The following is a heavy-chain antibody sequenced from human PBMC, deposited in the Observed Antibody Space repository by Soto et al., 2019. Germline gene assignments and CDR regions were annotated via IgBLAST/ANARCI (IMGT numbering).Heavy chain of an antibody. CDR3: TKDRATHRNY. J-gene: IGHJ4*02. CDR1: GFTFRNYV. V-gene: IGHV3-30*18. D-gene: IGHD5-12*01. Sequence: QVQLVESGGGVVXPXRSLSLSCAASGFTFRNYVMHWVRQAPGKGLEWVAVISSDGSNKYYADSVKGRFTISRDNSKNTLYLQMNSLRIEDTAVYYCTKDRATHRNYWGQGTLVTVSS. CDR2: ISSDGSNK.